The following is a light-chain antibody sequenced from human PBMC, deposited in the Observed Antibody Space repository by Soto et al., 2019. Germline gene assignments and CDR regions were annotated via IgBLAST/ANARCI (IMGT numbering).Light chain of an antibody. J-gene: IGLJ1*01. V-gene: IGLV2-14*01. Sequence: QSVLTQPASVSGSPGQSITISCTGTSSDVGDNNYVSWYQQHPGKAPKLMIYDVTHRPSGISNRFSGSKSGNTASLTISGLQAEDEADYYCSSYTSSSTLYVFGGGTKLTVL. CDR2: DVT. CDR1: SSDVGDNNY. CDR3: SSYTSSSTLYV.